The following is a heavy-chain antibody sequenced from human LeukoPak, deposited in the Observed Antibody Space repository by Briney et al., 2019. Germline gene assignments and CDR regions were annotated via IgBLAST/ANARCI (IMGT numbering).Heavy chain of an antibody. V-gene: IGHV3-30*19. Sequence: GGSLRLSCATSGFVFSKNGMHWVRQAPGKGLEWVALTSFDGRQNYYADSVKGRFTISRDNSKKILYLQINSLRVEDTAVYYCARNGSEAASYCDSWGQGTLVTVSS. J-gene: IGHJ4*02. CDR1: GFVFSKNG. CDR3: ARNGSEAASYCDS. CDR2: TSFDGRQN. D-gene: IGHD6-25*01.